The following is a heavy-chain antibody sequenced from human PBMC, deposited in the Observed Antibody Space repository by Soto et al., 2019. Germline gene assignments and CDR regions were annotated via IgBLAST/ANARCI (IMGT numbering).Heavy chain of an antibody. Sequence: TSETLSLTCTVSGGSISSYYWSWIRQPPGKGLEWIGYIYYTGSTNYNPSLKSRVTISVDTSKNQFSLKLSSVTAADTAVYYCARGNPPRYFDWLLRNNWFDPWGQGTLVTVSS. V-gene: IGHV4-59*12. J-gene: IGHJ5*02. D-gene: IGHD3-9*01. CDR3: ARGNPPRYFDWLLRNNWFDP. CDR1: GGSISSYY. CDR2: IYYTGST.